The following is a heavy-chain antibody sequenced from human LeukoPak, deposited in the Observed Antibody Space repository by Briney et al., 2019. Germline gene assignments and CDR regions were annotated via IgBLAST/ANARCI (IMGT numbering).Heavy chain of an antibody. V-gene: IGHV1-8*01. CDR3: AKRYCSSTSCYFGY. D-gene: IGHD2-2*01. CDR1: GYTFTSYD. CDR2: MNPNSGNT. Sequence: GASVKVSCKASGYTFTSYDVNWVRQATGQGLEWMGWMNPNSGNTGYAQKFQGRVTMTRNTSISTAYMELSSLRSEDTAVYYCAKRYCSSTSCYFGYWGQGTLVTVSS. J-gene: IGHJ4*02.